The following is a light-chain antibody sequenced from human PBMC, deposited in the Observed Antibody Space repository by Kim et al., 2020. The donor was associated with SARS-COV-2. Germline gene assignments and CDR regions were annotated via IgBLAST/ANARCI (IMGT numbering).Light chain of an antibody. CDR2: CKN. J-gene: IGLJ2*01. V-gene: IGLV3-19*01. Sequence: VASGQPVRITSQGDSLRSYYATWYKQKPGQAPIFVIYCKNNRPSGIPDRFSGSSSGNTASLTITGTQAGDEADYYCNSRDSNDNVVFGGGTQLTVL. CDR1: SLRSYY. CDR3: NSRDSNDNVV.